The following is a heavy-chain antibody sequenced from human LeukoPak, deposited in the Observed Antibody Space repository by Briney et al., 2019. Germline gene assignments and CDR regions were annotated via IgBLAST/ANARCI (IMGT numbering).Heavy chain of an antibody. CDR1: GGSTSRYY. J-gene: IGHJ1*01. V-gene: IGHV4-59*08. Sequence: PSETLSLTCTVSGGSTSRYYWSWIRQPPGKSLEWIAYIYYSGSTTYNPSLKSRVTISIDTSNNRFSLNLTSVTAADTAVYYCARLPGIAAVWGQGTLVIVSS. D-gene: IGHD6-13*01. CDR3: ARLPGIAAV. CDR2: IYYSGST.